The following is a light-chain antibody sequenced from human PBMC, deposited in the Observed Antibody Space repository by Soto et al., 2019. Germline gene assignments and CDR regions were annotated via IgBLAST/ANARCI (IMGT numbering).Light chain of an antibody. Sequence: DIQMTQSPSTLYASVGDRVTITCRASQSISSWLAWYQQKPGKAPKLLIYDASSLESGVPSRFSGSGSGTEFTLTISSLQPDDFATYCCQQYNSYSYSFGQGTKLEIK. CDR3: QQYNSYSYS. CDR2: DAS. J-gene: IGKJ2*01. V-gene: IGKV1-5*01. CDR1: QSISSW.